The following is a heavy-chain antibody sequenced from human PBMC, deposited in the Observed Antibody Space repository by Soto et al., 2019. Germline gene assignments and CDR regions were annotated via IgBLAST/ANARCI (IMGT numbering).Heavy chain of an antibody. V-gene: IGHV4-34*01. CDR1: GGSFSGYY. CDR3: ARERLGSSSWYVFRGGHDYGMDV. Sequence: SGTLSLTCAVYGGSFSGYYWSWIRQPPGKGPEWIGEINHSGSTNYNPSLKSRVTISVDTSKNQFSLKPSSVTAADTAVYCCARERLGSSSWYVFRGGHDYGMDVWGQGTTVTVSS. D-gene: IGHD6-13*01. J-gene: IGHJ6*02. CDR2: INHSGST.